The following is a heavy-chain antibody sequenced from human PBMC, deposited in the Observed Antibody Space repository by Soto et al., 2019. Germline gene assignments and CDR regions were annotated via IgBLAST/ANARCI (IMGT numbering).Heavy chain of an antibody. CDR3: ARESPPEYYYYYGMDV. Sequence: SETLSLTCAVSGGSISSSNWWSWVRQPPGKGLEWIGEIYHSGSTNYNPSLKSRVTISVDKSKNQFSLKLSSVTAADTAVYYCARESPPEYYYYYGMDVWGQGTTVTVSS. V-gene: IGHV4-4*02. J-gene: IGHJ6*02. CDR1: GGSISSSNW. CDR2: IYHSGST.